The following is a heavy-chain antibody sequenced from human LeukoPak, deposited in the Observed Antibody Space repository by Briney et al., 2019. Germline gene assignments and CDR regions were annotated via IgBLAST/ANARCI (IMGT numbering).Heavy chain of an antibody. J-gene: IGHJ4*02. D-gene: IGHD6-19*01. CDR2: INSDGSST. CDR3: ARDIAVAGTFVNY. CDR1: GFTFSSYW. V-gene: IGHV3-74*01. Sequence: PGGSLRLSCAASGFTFSSYWMHWVRHAPGKGLVWVSRINSDGSSTSYADSVKGRFTISRDNAKNTLYLQMNSLRAEDTAVYYCARDIAVAGTFVNYWGQGTLVTVSS.